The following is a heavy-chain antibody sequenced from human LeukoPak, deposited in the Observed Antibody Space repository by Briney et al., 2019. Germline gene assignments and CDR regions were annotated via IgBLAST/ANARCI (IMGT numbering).Heavy chain of an antibody. D-gene: IGHD4-17*01. CDR2: IIPIFGTA. CDR3: ARDPSTVTTSDAFDI. J-gene: IGHJ3*02. V-gene: IGHV1-69*13. Sequence: SVKVSCKASGGTFSSYAISWVRQAPGQGLEWMGGIIPIFGTANYAQKFQGRVTITANESTSTAYMELSSLRSEDTAVYYCARDPSTVTTSDAFDIWGQGTMVTVSS. CDR1: GGTFSSYA.